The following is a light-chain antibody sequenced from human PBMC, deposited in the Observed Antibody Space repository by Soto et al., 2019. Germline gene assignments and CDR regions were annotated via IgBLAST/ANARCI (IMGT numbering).Light chain of an antibody. CDR3: QKYNSTPWT. CDR2: AAS. J-gene: IGKJ1*01. CDR1: QGISKH. V-gene: IGKV1-27*01. Sequence: DIQMTQSPSSLSASAGDRITITCRASQGISKHLAWYQQKPGRAPKLLIYAASTLQSGVPSRFSGSGSGTYFTLTIDSLQPEDVATYYCQKYNSTPWTFGQGTKVDIK.